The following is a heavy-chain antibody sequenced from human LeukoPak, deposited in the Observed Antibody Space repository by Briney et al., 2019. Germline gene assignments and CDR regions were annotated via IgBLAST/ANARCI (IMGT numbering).Heavy chain of an antibody. CDR2: ISSSGSTI. J-gene: IGHJ6*04. D-gene: IGHD3-9*01. CDR3: ARVGRYFDWLPRPYYYYGMDV. Sequence: GGSLRLSCAASEFTFSSYEMNWVRQAPGKGLEWVSYISSSGSTIYYADSVKGRFTISRDNAKNSLYLQMNSLRAEDTAVYYCARVGRYFDWLPRPYYYYGMDVWGKGTTVTVSS. CDR1: EFTFSSYE. V-gene: IGHV3-48*03.